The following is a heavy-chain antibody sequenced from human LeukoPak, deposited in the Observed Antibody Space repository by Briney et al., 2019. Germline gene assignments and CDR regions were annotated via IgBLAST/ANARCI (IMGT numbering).Heavy chain of an antibody. CDR1: GFTVSSIY. Sequence: PGGSLRLSCAASGFTVSSIYMSWVRQAPGKGLEWVSVIYSGGSTYYADSVKGRFTISRHNSKNTLYLQMNSLRAEDTAVYYCAGRSGSYSYYFDYWGQGTLVTVSS. V-gene: IGHV3-53*04. CDR3: AGRSGSYSYYFDY. CDR2: IYSGGST. J-gene: IGHJ4*02. D-gene: IGHD1-26*01.